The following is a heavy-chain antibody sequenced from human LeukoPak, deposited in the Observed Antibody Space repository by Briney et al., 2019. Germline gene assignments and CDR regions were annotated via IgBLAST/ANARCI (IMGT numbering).Heavy chain of an antibody. Sequence: GGSLRLSCAASGFTFKTYTMHWVRQAPGMGLEWVSSISSSSSYIFYADSVKGRFTISRDNAKNSLYLQMSSLRAEDAAVYYCARGVSYGDSPPYYFDYWGQGTLVTVSS. CDR3: ARGVSYGDSPPYYFDY. CDR2: ISSSSSYI. V-gene: IGHV3-21*01. J-gene: IGHJ4*02. CDR1: GFTFKTYT. D-gene: IGHD4-17*01.